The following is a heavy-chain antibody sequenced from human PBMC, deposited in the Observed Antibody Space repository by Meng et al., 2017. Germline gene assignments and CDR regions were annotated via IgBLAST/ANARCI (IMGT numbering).Heavy chain of an antibody. D-gene: IGHD3-22*01. CDR1: GYTFTGYY. Sequence: QGERGQPGAGVKKPGASVKVSCKASGYTFTGYYMHWVRQAPGQGLEWMGRINPNSGGTNYAQKFQGGVTMTRDTSISTAYMELSRLRSDDTAVYYCARVNYDSSGYYPFDYWGQGTLVTVSS. V-gene: IGHV1-2*06. J-gene: IGHJ4*02. CDR3: ARVNYDSSGYYPFDY. CDR2: INPNSGGT.